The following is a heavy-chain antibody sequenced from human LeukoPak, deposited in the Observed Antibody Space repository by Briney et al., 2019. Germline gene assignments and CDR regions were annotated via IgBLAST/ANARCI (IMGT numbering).Heavy chain of an antibody. CDR2: IWYGGSNK. D-gene: IGHD5-24*01. Sequence: GGSLRLSCVASGFTFSSYAMHWVRKAPGKGLEWVAVIWYGGSNKYYADSVKGRFTISRDNSKNTLYLQMNSLRAEDTAVYYCAKSGDGYPDRGTEDYYYYMDVWGKGTTVTVSS. CDR3: AKSGDGYPDRGTEDYYYYMDV. V-gene: IGHV3-30*02. CDR1: GFTFSSYA. J-gene: IGHJ6*03.